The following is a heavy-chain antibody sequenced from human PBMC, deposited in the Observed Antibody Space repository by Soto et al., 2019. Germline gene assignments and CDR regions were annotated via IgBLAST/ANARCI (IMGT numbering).Heavy chain of an antibody. CDR2: IYYSGST. CDR1: GGSISSGSYC. Sequence: QVQLQESGPGLVKPSQTLSLTCTVSGGSISSGSYCWSWIRQHPGKGLEWIGYIYYSGSTYYNPSPKRRVTMTVAPSRIPSPLKLSSVPAADTAVYSCASAGTTVTTYAYWGQGTLVTVSS. CDR3: ASAGTTVTTYAY. V-gene: IGHV4-31*03. D-gene: IGHD4-17*01. J-gene: IGHJ4*02.